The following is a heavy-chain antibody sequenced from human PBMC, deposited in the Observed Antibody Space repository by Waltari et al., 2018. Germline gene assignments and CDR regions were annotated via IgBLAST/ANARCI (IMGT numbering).Heavy chain of an antibody. Sequence: QVQLQESGPGLVKPSETLSLTCTVSGGSISSYYWSWIRQPAGKGLEWIGRIYTSGSTNYNPSLKSRVTMSVDTSKNQFSLKLSSVTAADTAVYYCARDPGSGFCSSTSCYMVFDYWGQGTLVTVSS. D-gene: IGHD2-2*02. CDR2: IYTSGST. CDR3: ARDPGSGFCSSTSCYMVFDY. V-gene: IGHV4-4*07. J-gene: IGHJ4*02. CDR1: GGSISSYY.